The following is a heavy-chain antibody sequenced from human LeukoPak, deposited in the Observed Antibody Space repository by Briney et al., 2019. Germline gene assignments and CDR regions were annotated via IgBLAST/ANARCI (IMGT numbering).Heavy chain of an antibody. CDR1: GYSISGGYY. J-gene: IGHJ4*02. CDR3: AREKYYYGSGND. V-gene: IGHV4-38-2*02. D-gene: IGHD3-10*01. CDR2: IYHSGTT. Sequence: SETLSLTCSVSGYSISGGYYWGWIRRPPGKGLEWIGSIYHSGTTYYNPSLKSRVTISVDTSKNQFSLKLSSVTAADTAVYYCAREKYYYGSGNDWGQGTLVTVSS.